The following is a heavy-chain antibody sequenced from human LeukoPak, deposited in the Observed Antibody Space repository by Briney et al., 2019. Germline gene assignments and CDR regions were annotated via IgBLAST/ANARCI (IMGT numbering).Heavy chain of an antibody. V-gene: IGHV3-49*04. CDR1: GFTFGDYA. CDR2: IRSKAYGGTT. CDR3: AKDHGSSWYGWYFDL. J-gene: IGHJ2*01. Sequence: GGSLRLSCTASGFTFGDYAMSWVRQAPGKGLEGVGFIRSKAYGGTTEYAASVKGRFTISRDNAKNSLYLQMNSLRAEDTALYYCAKDHGSSWYGWYFDLWGRGTLVTVSS. D-gene: IGHD6-13*01.